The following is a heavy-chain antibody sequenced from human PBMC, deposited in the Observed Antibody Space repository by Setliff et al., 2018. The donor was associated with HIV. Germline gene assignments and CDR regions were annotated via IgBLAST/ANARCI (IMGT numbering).Heavy chain of an antibody. CDR1: GFTFSSYA. D-gene: IGHD3-22*01. Sequence: PGGSLRLSCAASGFTFSSYAMSWVRQAPGKGLEWVSGISGSGGSTYYADSVKGRFTISRDNSKNTLYLQMNSLRAEDTAVYYCAKGSYYDSLGLDAFDIWGQGTMVTVSS. J-gene: IGHJ3*02. CDR3: AKGSYYDSLGLDAFDI. V-gene: IGHV3-23*01. CDR2: ISGSGGST.